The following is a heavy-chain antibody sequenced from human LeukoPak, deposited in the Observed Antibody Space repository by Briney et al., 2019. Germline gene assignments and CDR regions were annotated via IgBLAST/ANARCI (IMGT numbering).Heavy chain of an antibody. CDR1: GYTFTSYG. CDR2: ISAYSGNT. Sequence: ASVKVSCKASGYTFTSYGISWVRQAPGQGLEWMGWISAYSGNTNYAQKLQGRVTMTTDTPTSTAYMELSSLRSEDTAVYYCARDPIGSRWPYYFDYWGQGTLVTVSS. CDR3: ARDPIGSRWPYYFDY. V-gene: IGHV1-18*01. J-gene: IGHJ4*02. D-gene: IGHD2-15*01.